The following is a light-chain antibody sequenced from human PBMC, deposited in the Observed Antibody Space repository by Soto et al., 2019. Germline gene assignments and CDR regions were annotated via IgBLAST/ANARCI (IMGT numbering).Light chain of an antibody. V-gene: IGKV1-39*01. CDR3: QHGYVAPYN. Sequence: DIRMTQSPSSVSASVGDTVTITCRASQDINVYLNWYQQKPGEVPKLLIYSASSLHSGVPSRFTGSGSETDFTLTIRSLQPEDFATYYCQHGYVAPYNFGQGTK. J-gene: IGKJ2*01. CDR2: SAS. CDR1: QDINVY.